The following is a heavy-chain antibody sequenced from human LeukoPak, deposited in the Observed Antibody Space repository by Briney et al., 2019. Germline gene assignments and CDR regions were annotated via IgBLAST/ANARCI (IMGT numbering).Heavy chain of an antibody. CDR3: AFPYYASTLGYFQH. D-gene: IGHD3-22*01. V-gene: IGHV3-11*04. Sequence: GGSLRLFCAASGFTFSDYYMSWIRQAAGKGLEWVSYISSSGSTIYYADSLKGRFTISRDNAKNSLYLQMNSLRAEDTAVYYCAFPYYASTLGYFQHWGQGTLVTVSS. CDR1: GFTFSDYY. CDR2: ISSSGSTI. J-gene: IGHJ1*01.